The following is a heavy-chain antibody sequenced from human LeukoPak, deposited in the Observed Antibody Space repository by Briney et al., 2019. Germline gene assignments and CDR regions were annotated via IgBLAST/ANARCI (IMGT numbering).Heavy chain of an antibody. V-gene: IGHV3-15*01. CDR1: GLTFSNAW. CDR2: IKSKTDGGTT. Sequence: GGSLRLSCAASGLTFSNAWMSWVRQAPGKGLEWVGRIKSKTDGGTTDYAAPVKGRFTISRDDSKNTLYLQMNSLKTEDTAVYYCTRGALFDTFDYWGQGTLVTVSS. D-gene: IGHD5-18*01. J-gene: IGHJ4*02. CDR3: TRGALFDTFDY.